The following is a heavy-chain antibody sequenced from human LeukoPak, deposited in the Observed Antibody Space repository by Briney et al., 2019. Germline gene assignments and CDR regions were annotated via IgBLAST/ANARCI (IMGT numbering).Heavy chain of an antibody. D-gene: IGHD3-10*01. CDR1: GFTVSSNY. Sequence: GGSLRLSCAAFGFTVSSNYMSWVRQAPGKGLEWVSVIYSGGSTYYADSVKGRFTISRDNSKNTLYLQMNSLRAEDTAVYYCARDEITMVRGVYYYYGMDVWGQGTTVTVSS. J-gene: IGHJ6*02. CDR3: ARDEITMVRGVYYYYGMDV. CDR2: IYSGGST. V-gene: IGHV3-53*01.